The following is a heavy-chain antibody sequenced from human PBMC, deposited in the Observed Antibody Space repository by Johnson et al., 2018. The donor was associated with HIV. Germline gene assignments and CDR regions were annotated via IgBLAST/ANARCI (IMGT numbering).Heavy chain of an antibody. CDR1: GFTFSNAW. Sequence: MLLVESGGGLVKPGGSLRLSCAASGFTFSNAWMSWVSQAPGKGLEWVGRIKSKTDGGTTDYAAPVKGRFTISRDDSKNPLYLQMNSLKTEDTAVYYCTTCSRSGAFDIWGQGTMVTVSS. CDR2: IKSKTDGGTT. J-gene: IGHJ3*02. D-gene: IGHD6-13*01. V-gene: IGHV3-15*01. CDR3: TTCSRSGAFDI.